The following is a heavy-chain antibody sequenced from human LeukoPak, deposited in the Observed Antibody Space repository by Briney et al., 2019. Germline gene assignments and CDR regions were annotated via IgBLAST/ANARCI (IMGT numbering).Heavy chain of an antibody. CDR2: IYYSGST. Sequence: PSETLSLTCTVSGGSISSSSYYWSWIRQHPGKGLEWIGYIYYSGSTYYNPSLKSRVTISVDTSKNQFSLKLSSVTAADTAVYYCARSSLIVPTVSHWRYGMDVWGQGTTVTASS. J-gene: IGHJ6*02. CDR1: GGSISSSSYY. D-gene: IGHD4-17*01. CDR3: ARSSLIVPTVSHWRYGMDV. V-gene: IGHV4-31*03.